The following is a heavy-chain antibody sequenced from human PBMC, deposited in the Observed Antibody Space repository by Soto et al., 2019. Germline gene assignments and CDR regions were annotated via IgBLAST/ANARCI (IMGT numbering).Heavy chain of an antibody. D-gene: IGHD6-19*01. CDR1: GFTFDDYA. J-gene: IGHJ3*02. V-gene: IGHV3-9*01. CDR3: AKDTSSGLLGAFDI. Sequence: EVQLVESGGGLVQPGRSLRLSCAASGFTFDDYAMHWVRQAPGKGLEWVSGISWNSGSIGYADSVKGRFTISRDNAKNSLYLQMNSLRAEDTALYYCAKDTSSGLLGAFDIWGQGTMVTVSS. CDR2: ISWNSGSI.